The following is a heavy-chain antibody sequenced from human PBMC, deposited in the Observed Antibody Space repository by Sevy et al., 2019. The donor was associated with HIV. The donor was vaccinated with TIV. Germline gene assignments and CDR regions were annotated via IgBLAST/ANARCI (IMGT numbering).Heavy chain of an antibody. Sequence: GGSLRLSCAGSGFTFGGYMRNWVRQAPGRGLEWVARVSRNGGTPEYGDSAKGGFTISRDNSKNTVYLQLKELRAEDTALYYCVKEGRDDFNPYLDFWGQGILVTVSS. D-gene: IGHD3-10*01. CDR3: VKEGRDDFNPYLDF. CDR2: VSRNGGTP. CDR1: GFTFGGYM. V-gene: IGHV3-23*01. J-gene: IGHJ4*02.